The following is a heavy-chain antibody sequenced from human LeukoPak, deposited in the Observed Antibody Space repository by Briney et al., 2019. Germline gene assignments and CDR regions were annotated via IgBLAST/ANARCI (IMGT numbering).Heavy chain of an antibody. CDR1: GGSFNSGNYY. CDR2: IYYSGSTY. D-gene: IGHD3-10*01. CDR3: ARDARGSSYMDV. Sequence: SETLSLTCTVSGGSFNSGNYYWSWIRQPPGKGLEWIGYIYYSGSTYYYNPSLKSRVTISVDTSKNQFSLKVSSVTAADTAVYYCARDARGSSYMDVWGQGTTVTVSS. V-gene: IGHV4-61*01. J-gene: IGHJ6*02.